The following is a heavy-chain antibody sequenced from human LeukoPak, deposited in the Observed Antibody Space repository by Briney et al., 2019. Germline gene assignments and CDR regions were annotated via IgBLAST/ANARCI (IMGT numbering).Heavy chain of an antibody. Sequence: ASVKVSCKASGYTFTSYGISWVRQAPGQGLEWMGWISAYNGNTNYAQKLQGRVTMTTDTSTSTAYMELRSLRSDDTAVYYCARWEPARLGWDPHYYGMDVWGQGTTVTVSS. CDR1: GYTFTSYG. CDR3: ARWEPARLGWDPHYYGMDV. CDR2: ISAYNGNT. D-gene: IGHD1-26*01. V-gene: IGHV1-18*01. J-gene: IGHJ6*02.